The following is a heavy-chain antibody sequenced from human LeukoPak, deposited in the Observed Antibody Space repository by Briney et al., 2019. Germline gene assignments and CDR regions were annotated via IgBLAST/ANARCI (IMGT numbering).Heavy chain of an antibody. CDR3: AKDRSSSWPTGRYYYGMDV. J-gene: IGHJ6*02. CDR1: GFTFSSYA. Sequence: GGSLRPSCAASGFTFSSYAMSWVRQAPGKGQEWVSAISGSGGSTYYADSVKGRFTISRDNSKNTLYLQMNSLRAEDTAVYYCAKDRSSSWPTGRYYYGMDVWGQGTTVTVSS. D-gene: IGHD6-13*01. CDR2: ISGSGGST. V-gene: IGHV3-23*01.